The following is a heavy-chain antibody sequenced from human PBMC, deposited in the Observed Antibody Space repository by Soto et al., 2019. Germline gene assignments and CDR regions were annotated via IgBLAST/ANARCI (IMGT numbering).Heavy chain of an antibody. CDR1: GFTFSNYG. CDR3: ARDIESVTAKHFFYYYAMDV. Sequence: GASVKVSCKASGFTFSNYGLNWVLQAPGQGLEWMGWVSANNGHTNYAQNLQGRVSMTTDTSTSTAYMELRGLTFDDTAVYYCARDIESVTAKHFFYYYAMDVWGQGTTVTVSS. D-gene: IGHD2-8*01. J-gene: IGHJ6*02. V-gene: IGHV1-18*01. CDR2: VSANNGHT.